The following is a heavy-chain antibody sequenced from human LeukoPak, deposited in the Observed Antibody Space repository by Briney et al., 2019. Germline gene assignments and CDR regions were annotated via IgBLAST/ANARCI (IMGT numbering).Heavy chain of an antibody. CDR1: GGSFSGYY. Sequence: SETLSLTCAVYGGSFSGYYWSWIRQPPGKGLEWVGEINHSGSTNYNPSLKSRVTISVDTSKNQFSLKLSSVTAADTAVYYCAGYSSSSAFGYWGQGTLVTVSS. CDR3: AGYSSSSAFGY. V-gene: IGHV4-34*01. J-gene: IGHJ4*02. D-gene: IGHD6-6*01. CDR2: INHSGST.